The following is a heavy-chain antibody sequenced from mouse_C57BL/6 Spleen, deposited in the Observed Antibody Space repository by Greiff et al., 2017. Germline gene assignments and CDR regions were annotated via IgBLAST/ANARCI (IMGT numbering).Heavy chain of an antibody. CDR2: INPNNGGT. CDR3: ARDDYDVGNYFDY. CDR1: GYTFTDYY. V-gene: IGHV1-26*01. D-gene: IGHD2-4*01. J-gene: IGHJ2*01. Sequence: EVQLQQSGPELVKPGASVKISCKASGYTFTDYYMSWVKQSHGKSLEWIGDINPNNGGTSYNQKFKGKATLTVDKSSSTAYMELRSLTSEDSAVYYCARDDYDVGNYFDYWGQGTTLTVSS.